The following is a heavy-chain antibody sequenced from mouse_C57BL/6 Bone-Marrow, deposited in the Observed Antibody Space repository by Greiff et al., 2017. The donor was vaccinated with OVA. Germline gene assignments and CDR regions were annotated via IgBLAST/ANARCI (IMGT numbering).Heavy chain of an antibody. CDR3: ARKGANWDWYFDV. D-gene: IGHD4-1*01. V-gene: IGHV1-19*01. J-gene: IGHJ1*03. Sequence: EVQLKESGPVLVKPGASVKMSCKASGYTFTDYYMNWVKQSHGKSLEWIGVINPYNGGTSYNQKFKGKATLTVDKSSSTAYMELNSLTSEDSAVYYCARKGANWDWYFDVWGTGTTVTVSS. CDR1: GYTFTDYY. CDR2: INPYNGGT.